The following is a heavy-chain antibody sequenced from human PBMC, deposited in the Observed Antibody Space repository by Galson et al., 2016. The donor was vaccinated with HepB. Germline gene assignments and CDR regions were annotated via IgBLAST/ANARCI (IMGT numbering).Heavy chain of an antibody. CDR3: AKDGTGSGSYYQWGNWFDP. J-gene: IGHJ5*02. CDR2: ISGSGGSV. V-gene: IGHV3-23*01. CDR1: GFTFISYA. Sequence: SLRLSCAASGFTFISYAMLWVRQTPGKGLEWVSIISGSGGSVSYADSVKGRFTISRDNSRNTLYLQMNSLRAEDTGVYYCAKDGTGSGSYYQWGNWFDPWGQGTLVTVSS. D-gene: IGHD3-10*01.